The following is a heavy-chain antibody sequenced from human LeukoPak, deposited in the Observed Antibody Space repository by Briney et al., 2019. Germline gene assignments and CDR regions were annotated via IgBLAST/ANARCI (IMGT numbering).Heavy chain of an antibody. CDR1: GYTFTGYY. CDR3: ASSESGYSYGHDY. V-gene: IGHV1-18*04. J-gene: IGHJ4*02. Sequence: ASVKVSCKASGYTFTGYYMHWVRQAPGQGLEWMGWISAYNGNTNYAQKLQGRVTMTTDTSTSTAYMELRSLRSDDTAVYYCASSESGYSYGHDYWGQGTLVTVSS. CDR2: ISAYNGNT. D-gene: IGHD5-18*01.